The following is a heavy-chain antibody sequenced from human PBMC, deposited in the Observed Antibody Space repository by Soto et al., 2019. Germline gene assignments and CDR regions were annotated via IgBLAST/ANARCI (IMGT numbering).Heavy chain of an antibody. CDR3: ARCGGDYHKYAY. D-gene: IGHD4-17*01. CDR1: GGSFSSYY. CDR2: IYYSGST. Sequence: SETLSLTCTVSGGSFSSYYWSWIRQPPGKGLEWIGYIYYSGSTNYNPSLNSRVTISRDTSKNQFSLKLTSVTAADTAAYYCARCGGDYHKYAYWGQGTLVPVSS. V-gene: IGHV4-59*01. J-gene: IGHJ4*02.